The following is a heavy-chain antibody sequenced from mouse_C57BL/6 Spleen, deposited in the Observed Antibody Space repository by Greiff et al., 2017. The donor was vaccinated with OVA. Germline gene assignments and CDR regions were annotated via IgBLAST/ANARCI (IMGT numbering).Heavy chain of an antibody. CDR1: GFNITDYY. J-gene: IGHJ4*01. D-gene: IGHD1-1*01. V-gene: IGHV14-1*01. CDR3: TLTRVGGCNAMDG. Sequence: EVQLQESGAELVRPGASVKLSCTASGFNITDYYMHWVKQRPEQGLEWIGRIDPEDGGTEYAPKFQGKATMTVDTSSNTAYMQLSSLTSEDTAVYYRTLTRVGGCNAMDGRGQVTTVTVSS. CDR2: IDPEDGGT.